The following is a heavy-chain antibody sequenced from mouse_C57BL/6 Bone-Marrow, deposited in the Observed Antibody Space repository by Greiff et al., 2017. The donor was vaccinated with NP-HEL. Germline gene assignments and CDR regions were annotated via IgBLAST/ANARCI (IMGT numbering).Heavy chain of an antibody. Sequence: QVQLKQSGPELVKPGASVKISCKASGYSFTSYYIHWVKQRPGQGLEWIGWIYPGSGNTKYNEKFKGKATLTADTSYSTAYMQLSSLTSEDSAVYYCAPYYFYAMDYWGQGTSVTVSS. D-gene: IGHD1-1*01. J-gene: IGHJ4*01. CDR3: APYYFYAMDY. CDR2: IYPGSGNT. CDR1: GYSFTSYY. V-gene: IGHV1-66*01.